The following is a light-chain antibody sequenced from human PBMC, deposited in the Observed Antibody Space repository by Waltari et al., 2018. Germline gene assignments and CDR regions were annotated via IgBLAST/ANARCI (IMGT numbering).Light chain of an antibody. CDR2: AAS. CDR3: QQYSGPPYN. J-gene: IGKJ2*01. V-gene: IGKV1-6*01. Sequence: AIQMTQSPSSLSASVGDKVPITCRASQGIRYDLGWYQQKPGKAPKLLIYAASSLQSGVPSRFSGGGAGTEFTLTISSLQAEDAALYFCQQYSGPPYNFGQGTRLEIK. CDR1: QGIRYD.